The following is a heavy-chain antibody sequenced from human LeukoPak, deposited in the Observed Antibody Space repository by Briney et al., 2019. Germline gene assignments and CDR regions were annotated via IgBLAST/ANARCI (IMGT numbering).Heavy chain of an antibody. CDR1: GFTFSSYG. CDR3: AREASYGGYDYGSYFDY. V-gene: IGHV3-33*01. CDR2: IWYDGSNK. J-gene: IGHJ4*02. Sequence: GGSLRLSCAASGFTFSSYGMHWVRQAPGKGLEWVAVIWYDGSNKYYADSVKGRFTISRDNSKNTLYLQMNSLRAEDTAVYYCAREASYGGYDYGSYFDYWGQGTLVTVSS. D-gene: IGHD5-12*01.